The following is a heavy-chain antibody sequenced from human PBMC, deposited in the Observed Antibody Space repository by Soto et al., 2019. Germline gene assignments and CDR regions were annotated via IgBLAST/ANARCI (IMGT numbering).Heavy chain of an antibody. J-gene: IGHJ5*02. Sequence: SETLSLTCAVYGGSFSGYYWSWIRQPPGKGLEWIGEINHSGSTNYNPSLKSRVTISVDTSKNQFSLKLSSVTAADTAVYYCARGRVVVPAAVMFNCLDPWGQGALVTVSS. CDR2: INHSGST. CDR1: GGSFSGYY. CDR3: ARGRVVVPAAVMFNCLDP. D-gene: IGHD2-2*01. V-gene: IGHV4-34*01.